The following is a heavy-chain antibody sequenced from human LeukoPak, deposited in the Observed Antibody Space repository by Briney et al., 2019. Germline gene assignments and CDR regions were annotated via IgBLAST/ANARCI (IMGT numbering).Heavy chain of an antibody. CDR3: ARYLSSIAALDY. CDR1: GFTFSSYA. J-gene: IGHJ4*02. V-gene: IGHV3-30-3*01. Sequence: GGSLRLSCAASGFTFSSYAMHWVRQASGKGLEWVAVISYDGSNKYYADSVKGRFTISRDNSKNTPYLQMNSLRAEDTAVYYCARYLSSIAALDYWGQGTLVTVSS. CDR2: ISYDGSNK. D-gene: IGHD6-6*01.